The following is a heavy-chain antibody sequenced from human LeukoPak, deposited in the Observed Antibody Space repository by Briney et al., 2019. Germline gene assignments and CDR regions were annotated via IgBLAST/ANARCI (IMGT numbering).Heavy chain of an antibody. CDR2: IYTSGST. Sequence: PSETLSLTCTVSGGSLSSNSYYWNWIRQPAGKGLEWIGRIYTSGSTNYNPSLKSRVTISVDTSKNQFSLKLSSVTAADTAVYYCARAVAGTSSDYWGQGTLVTVSS. D-gene: IGHD6-19*01. J-gene: IGHJ4*02. V-gene: IGHV4-61*02. CDR1: GGSLSSNSYY. CDR3: ARAVAGTSSDY.